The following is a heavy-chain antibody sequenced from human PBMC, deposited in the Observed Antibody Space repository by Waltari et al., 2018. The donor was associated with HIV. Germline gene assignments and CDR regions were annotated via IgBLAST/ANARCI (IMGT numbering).Heavy chain of an antibody. J-gene: IGHJ1*01. CDR3: ARSLGVASDTQYFHH. D-gene: IGHD3-3*01. V-gene: IGHV4-39*07. Sequence: QLQLQESGPGLVKPSETLSLTCTVSGASVSSSSYYWGWIRQPPGKGLEWVATIYYDGRTYYNPSLESRVTISEDTSKNQFSLKLNSVTAADTALYYCARSLGVASDTQYFHHWGRGTLVIVSS. CDR2: IYYDGRT. CDR1: GASVSSSSYY.